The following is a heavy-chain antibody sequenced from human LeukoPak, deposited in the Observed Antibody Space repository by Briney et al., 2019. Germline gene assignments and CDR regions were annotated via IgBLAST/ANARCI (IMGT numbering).Heavy chain of an antibody. CDR2: IKQDGSEK. Sequence: GGSLRLSCAASGFTFSSYGMHWVRQAPGKGLEWVANIKQDGSEKYYVDSVKGRFTISRDNAKNSLYLQMNSLRVEDTAVYYCARDSSMLRGPLVIYYFDFWGQGTLVTVSS. CDR1: GFTFSSYG. CDR3: ARDSSMLRGPLVIYYFDF. V-gene: IGHV3-7*03. D-gene: IGHD3-10*01. J-gene: IGHJ4*02.